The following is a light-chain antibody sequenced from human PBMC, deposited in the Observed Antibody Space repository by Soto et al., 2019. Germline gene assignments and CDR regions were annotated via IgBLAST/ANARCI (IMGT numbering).Light chain of an antibody. Sequence: DIQMTQSPSTLSASVGDRVTITCRASQSISNWLAWSQQKPGKAPKLLIYKTSNLYSGVPSRFSGSGSGTEFSLTISSLQPDDFATDYCQQYKSFSLTFGGGNRVEVK. J-gene: IGKJ4*01. V-gene: IGKV1-5*03. CDR1: QSISNW. CDR2: KTS. CDR3: QQYKSFSLT.